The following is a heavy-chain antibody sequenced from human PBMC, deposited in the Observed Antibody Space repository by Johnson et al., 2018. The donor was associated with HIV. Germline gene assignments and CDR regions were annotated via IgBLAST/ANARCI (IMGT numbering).Heavy chain of an antibody. D-gene: IGHD3-16*01. CDR2: IRSKGTTR. CDR3: ATSKGESDALNI. V-gene: IGHV3-11*04. J-gene: IGHJ3*02. Sequence: QVQLVEPGGSVVRPGGSLRLSCAASGFSFSDSYMTWIRQAPGKRLELVSYIRSKGTTRYDADSVRGRFTNTRDNAKKSLYRQMSSLRAEDTAVYYCATSKGESDALNIGGQGTMVTVPS. CDR1: GFSFSDSY.